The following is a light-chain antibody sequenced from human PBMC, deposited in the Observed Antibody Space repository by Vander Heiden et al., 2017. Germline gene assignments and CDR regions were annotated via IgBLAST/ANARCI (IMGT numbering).Light chain of an antibody. CDR1: SLRSYY. CDR3: NSRDSSGNHLEV. J-gene: IGLJ1*01. V-gene: IGLV3-19*01. CDR2: GKN. Sequence: SSELTQDPAVSVAFGQTVRITCQGDSLRSYYASWYQQKPGQAPVLVIYGKNNRPSGIPDRFSGSSSGNTASLTITGAQAEDEADYYCNSRDSSGNHLEVFGTGTKVTVL.